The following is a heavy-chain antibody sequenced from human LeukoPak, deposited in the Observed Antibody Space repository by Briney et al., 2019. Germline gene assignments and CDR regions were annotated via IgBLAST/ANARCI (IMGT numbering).Heavy chain of an antibody. CDR3: ARDPGIAAAGRYYYYMDV. Sequence: ASVKVSCKASGYTFTSYYMHWVRQAPGQGLEWMGIINPSGGSTSYAQKFQGRVTMTRDMSTSTVYMEMSSLRSEDTAVYYCARDPGIAAAGRYYYYMDVWGKGTTVTVSS. D-gene: IGHD6-13*01. J-gene: IGHJ6*03. CDR2: INPSGGST. V-gene: IGHV1-46*01. CDR1: GYTFTSYY.